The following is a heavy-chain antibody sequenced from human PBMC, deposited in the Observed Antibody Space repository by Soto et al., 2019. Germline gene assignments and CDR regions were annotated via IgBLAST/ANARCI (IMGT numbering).Heavy chain of an antibody. Sequence: SETLCIACTFSVAYVSDFSWSWMRQPAGKGLEWIGRITVNGITQYTPSFRSRVTMSMDTSRNQFSLNLQSATAADTALYYCARESGENWTYEAHWGQGTLVTVSS. V-gene: IGHV4-4*07. CDR2: ITVNGIT. D-gene: IGHD1-7*01. CDR1: VAYVSDFS. CDR3: ARESGENWTYEAH. J-gene: IGHJ1*01.